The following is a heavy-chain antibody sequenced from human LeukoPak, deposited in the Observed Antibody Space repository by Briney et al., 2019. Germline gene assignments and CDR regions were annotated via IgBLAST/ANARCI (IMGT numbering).Heavy chain of an antibody. CDR1: GGSLSSSSYY. Sequence: SETLSLTCTVSGGSLSSSSYYWGWIRQPPGRGMEWVGSIYYRGRTYYNPSHKSRVTISVDTSKNQFSLKLSSVTAADTAVYYCARQIVVVITTSWFDYWGQGTLVTVSS. D-gene: IGHD3-22*01. V-gene: IGHV4-39*01. CDR2: IYYRGRT. J-gene: IGHJ4*02. CDR3: ARQIVVVITTSWFDY.